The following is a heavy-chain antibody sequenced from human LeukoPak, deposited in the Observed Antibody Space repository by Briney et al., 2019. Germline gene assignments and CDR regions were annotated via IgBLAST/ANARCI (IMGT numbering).Heavy chain of an antibody. Sequence: ASVKVSCKASGYTFTGYYMHWVRQAPGQGLEWMGWINPNSGGTNYAQKFQGRVTMTRDTSISTAYMELSRLRSDDTAVYYCARMRSGWYCDAFDIWGQGTMVTVSS. V-gene: IGHV1-2*02. CDR1: GYTFTGYY. CDR2: INPNSGGT. D-gene: IGHD6-19*01. CDR3: ARMRSGWYCDAFDI. J-gene: IGHJ3*02.